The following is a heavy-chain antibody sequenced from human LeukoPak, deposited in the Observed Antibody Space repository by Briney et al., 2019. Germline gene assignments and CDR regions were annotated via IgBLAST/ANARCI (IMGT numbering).Heavy chain of an antibody. V-gene: IGHV4-34*01. Sequence: SETLSLTGAVYGGSFSGYYWSWIRQPPGKGLEWIGEINHSGSTNYNPSLKSRVTISVDTSKNQFSLKLSSVTAADTAVYYCARMLGGVVAATFDYWGQGTLVTVSS. CDR3: ARMLGGVVAATFDY. J-gene: IGHJ4*02. CDR2: INHSGST. D-gene: IGHD3-16*01. CDR1: GGSFSGYY.